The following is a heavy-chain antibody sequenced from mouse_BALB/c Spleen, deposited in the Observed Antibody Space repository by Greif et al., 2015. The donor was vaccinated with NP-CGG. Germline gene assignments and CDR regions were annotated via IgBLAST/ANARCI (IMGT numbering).Heavy chain of an antibody. CDR1: GFAFSSYD. J-gene: IGHJ3*01. CDR2: ISSGGSYT. Sequence: EVMLVESGGGLVKPGGSLKLSCAASGFAFSSYDMSLVRQTPEKRLEWVATISSGGSYTCYPDSVKGRFTISRDNARNXLYLQMSSLRSEDTALYYCARHGERYDPFAYWGQGTLVTVSA. CDR3: ARHGERYDPFAY. D-gene: IGHD2-14*01. V-gene: IGHV5-9*02.